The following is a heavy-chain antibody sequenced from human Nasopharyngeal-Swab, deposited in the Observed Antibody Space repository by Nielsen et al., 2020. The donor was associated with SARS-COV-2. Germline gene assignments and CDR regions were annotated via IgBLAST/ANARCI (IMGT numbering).Heavy chain of an antibody. CDR3: AKGADYGDYAGWFDP. Sequence: VRQAPGKGLEWVAGMSGNGRQIYYAGSVKGRFTISRDNSLQTLYLEMNRLRVDDTAIYHCAKGADYGDYAGWFDPWGQGTQVTVSS. CDR2: MSGNGRQI. V-gene: IGHV3-23*01. J-gene: IGHJ5*02. D-gene: IGHD4-17*01.